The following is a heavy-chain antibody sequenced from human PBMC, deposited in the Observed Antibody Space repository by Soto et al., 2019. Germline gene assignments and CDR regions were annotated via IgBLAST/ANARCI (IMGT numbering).Heavy chain of an antibody. Sequence: GAAVKVSCKASGGTFSSYAISWVRQAPGQGLEWMGGIIPSFGTANYAQKFQGRVNITRDTSASTAYMELSSLRSEDTAVYYCARRKGMEENYYYYGLDIWGQGTTVT. CDR1: GGTFSSYA. J-gene: IGHJ6*02. CDR3: ARRKGMEENYYYYGLDI. V-gene: IGHV1-69*05. D-gene: IGHD1-1*01. CDR2: IIPSFGTA.